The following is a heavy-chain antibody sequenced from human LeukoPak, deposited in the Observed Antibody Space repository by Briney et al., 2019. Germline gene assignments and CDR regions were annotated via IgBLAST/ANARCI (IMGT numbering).Heavy chain of an antibody. Sequence: SETLSLTCTVSGGSISSGSYYWSWIRQPAGKGPEWIGRIYTSGSTNYNPSLKSRVTISVDTSKNQFSLKLSSVTAADTAVYYCARSRGPYGGNSIFDYWGQGTLVTVSS. J-gene: IGHJ4*02. CDR3: ARSRGPYGGNSIFDY. D-gene: IGHD4-23*01. CDR2: IYTSGST. V-gene: IGHV4-61*02. CDR1: GGSISSGSYY.